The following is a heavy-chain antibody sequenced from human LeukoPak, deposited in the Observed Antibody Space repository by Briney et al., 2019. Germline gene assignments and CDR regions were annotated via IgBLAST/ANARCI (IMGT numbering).Heavy chain of an antibody. J-gene: IGHJ5*02. Sequence: GESLKISCKGSGYSLTSYWIGWVCQMPGKGLEWMGIIYPGDSDTRYSPSFQGQVTISADKSISTAYLQWSSLKASDTAMYYCARHREAAALMGFDPWGQGTLVAVSS. CDR3: ARHREAAALMGFDP. D-gene: IGHD6-13*01. CDR2: IYPGDSDT. V-gene: IGHV5-51*01. CDR1: GYSLTSYW.